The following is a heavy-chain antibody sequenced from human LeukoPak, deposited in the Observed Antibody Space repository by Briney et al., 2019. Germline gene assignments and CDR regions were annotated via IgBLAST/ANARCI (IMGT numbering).Heavy chain of an antibody. CDR1: GFTFCSYA. V-gene: IGHV3-23*01. D-gene: IGHD3-3*01. CDR2: ISGGGGST. Sequence: PGGGLRLSCAASGFTFCSYAMSWGRPAPGEGRGWGSAISGGGGSTYYADSVKGRFTISRDNSKNTLYLQMNSLRAEDTAVYYCAKDPSYYDFWSGYSYYFDYWGQGTLVTVSS. CDR3: AKDPSYYDFWSGYSYYFDY. J-gene: IGHJ4*02.